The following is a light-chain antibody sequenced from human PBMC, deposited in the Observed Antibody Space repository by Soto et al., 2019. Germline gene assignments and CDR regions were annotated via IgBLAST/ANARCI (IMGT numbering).Light chain of an antibody. Sequence: EIVLTQSPGTLSLSPGERATLSCRASQSVSSSYLAWYQQKPGQAPRLLIYGASSGAVGIPDRFSGSGSGTDFTLTISRLEPEDFAVYYCQQYGSSFGQGTRLEIK. CDR2: GAS. J-gene: IGKJ5*01. CDR1: QSVSSSY. V-gene: IGKV3-20*01. CDR3: QQYGSS.